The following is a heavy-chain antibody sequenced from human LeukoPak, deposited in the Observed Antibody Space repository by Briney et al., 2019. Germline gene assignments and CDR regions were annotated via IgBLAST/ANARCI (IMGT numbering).Heavy chain of an antibody. CDR2: IWYDGSNK. CDR1: GFTFSSYG. V-gene: IGHV3-33*01. Sequence: GGSLRLSCAASGFTFSSYGMHWVRQAPGKGLEWVAVIWYDGSNKYYADSVKGRFTISRDNSKNTLYLQMNSLRAEDTAVYYCARVEGTSYQLLFIGYWGQGTLVTVSS. CDR3: ARVEGTSYQLLFIGY. D-gene: IGHD2-2*01. J-gene: IGHJ4*02.